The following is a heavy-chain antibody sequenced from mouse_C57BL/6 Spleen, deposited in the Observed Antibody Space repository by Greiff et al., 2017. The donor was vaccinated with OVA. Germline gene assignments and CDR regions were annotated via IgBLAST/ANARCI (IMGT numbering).Heavy chain of an antibody. V-gene: IGHV1-50*01. D-gene: IGHD1-1*01. J-gene: IGHJ1*03. Sequence: QVQLKQPGAELVKPGASVKLSCKASGYTFTSYWMQWVKQRPGQGLEWIGEIDPSDSYTNYNQKFKGKATLTVDTSSSTAYMQLSSLTSEDSAVYYCARAHYGSSYGYFDVWGTGTTVTVSS. CDR3: ARAHYGSSYGYFDV. CDR2: IDPSDSYT. CDR1: GYTFTSYW.